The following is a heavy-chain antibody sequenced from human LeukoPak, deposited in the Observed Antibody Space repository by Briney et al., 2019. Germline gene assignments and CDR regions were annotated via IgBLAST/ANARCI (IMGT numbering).Heavy chain of an antibody. CDR1: GGSISGVSISGYS. Sequence: SETLSLTCTVSGGSISGVSISGYSWSWIRQPAGKGLEWIGRFDPSGSTNYNPSLKSRVTMSVEKSKNQISLKLSSVTAADTAVYYCAREMAYFSGGSYYPRWFDHWGQGTLVTVSS. D-gene: IGHD2-15*01. J-gene: IGHJ5*02. CDR2: FDPSGST. V-gene: IGHV4-4*07. CDR3: AREMAYFSGGSYYPRWFDH.